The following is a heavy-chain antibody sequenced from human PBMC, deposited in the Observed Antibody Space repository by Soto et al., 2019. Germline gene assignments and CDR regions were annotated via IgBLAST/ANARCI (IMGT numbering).Heavy chain of an antibody. Sequence: QVVESGGGLVKPGGSLRLSCSASGFPFISYSMSWVRQAPGRGLQCVSSISSTSSYMSYADSVRGRFTISRDNGKNSVFQQMNCLRAEDTASYYCARGVAAAYYYCGLDVWGQGPTVNVSS. CDR3: ARGVAAAYYYCGLDV. CDR1: GFPFISYS. V-gene: IGHV3-21*01. J-gene: IGHJ6*02. D-gene: IGHD6-13*01. CDR2: ISSTSSYM.